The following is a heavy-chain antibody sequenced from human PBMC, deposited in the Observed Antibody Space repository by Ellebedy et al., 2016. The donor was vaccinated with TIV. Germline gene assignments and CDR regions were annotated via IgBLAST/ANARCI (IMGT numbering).Heavy chain of an antibody. CDR3: ARLRQSRDRSHWYFDL. V-gene: IGHV4-4*07. Sequence: SETLSLXCTASGGSFSSYYWSWIRQAAGKGLEWIGRSFMGGSTTYNPSLKNRVTMSADASTTQLSLSLSSVTAADTAVYFCARLRQSRDRSHWYFDLWGRGTLVTVSS. J-gene: IGHJ2*01. CDR2: SFMGGST. D-gene: IGHD1-14*01. CDR1: GGSFSSYY.